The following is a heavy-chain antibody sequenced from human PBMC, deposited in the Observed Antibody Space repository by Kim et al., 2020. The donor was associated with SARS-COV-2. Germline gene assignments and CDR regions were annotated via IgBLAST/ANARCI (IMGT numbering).Heavy chain of an antibody. V-gene: IGHV4-34*01. J-gene: IGHJ4*02. Sequence: SETLSLTCAVYGGSFSGYYWSWIRQPPGKGLEWIGEINHSGSTNYNPSLKSRVTISVDTSKNQFSLKLSSVTAADTAVYYCARGPYSSGYYFDYWGQGTLVTVSS. CDR3: ARGPYSSGYYFDY. D-gene: IGHD6-19*01. CDR2: INHSGST. CDR1: GGSFSGYY.